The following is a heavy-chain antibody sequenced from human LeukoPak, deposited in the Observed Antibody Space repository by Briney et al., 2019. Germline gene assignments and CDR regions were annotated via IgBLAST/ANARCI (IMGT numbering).Heavy chain of an antibody. D-gene: IGHD1-7*01. CDR2: ITTTSSYM. J-gene: IGHJ4*02. Sequence: GGFLRLSCAASGFTFNSYTMNWVRQAPGKGLEWVSSITTTSSYMYYADSLKGRFTISRDNTKNSLYPQMNSLRAEDTAVYYCARNWNFLDSWGQGTLVTVSS. CDR3: ARNWNFLDS. V-gene: IGHV3-21*01. CDR1: GFTFNSYT.